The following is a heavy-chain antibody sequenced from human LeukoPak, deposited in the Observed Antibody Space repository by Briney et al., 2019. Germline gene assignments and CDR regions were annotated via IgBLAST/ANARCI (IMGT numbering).Heavy chain of an antibody. J-gene: IGHJ6*03. CDR3: ARGVIVLGWGYYYYYMDV. V-gene: IGHV1-8*01. CDR1: GYTFTSYD. CDR2: MNPNSGNT. Sequence: ASVKVSCKASGYTFTSYDINWVRQATGQGLEWMGWMNPNSGNTGYAQKFQGRVTMTRNTSISTAYMELSNLRSEDTAVYYCARGVIVLGWGYYYYYMDVWGKGTRSPSP. D-gene: IGHD3-16*01.